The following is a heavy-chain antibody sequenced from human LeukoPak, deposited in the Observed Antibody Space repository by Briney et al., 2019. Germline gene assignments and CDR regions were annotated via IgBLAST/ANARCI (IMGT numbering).Heavy chain of an antibody. V-gene: IGHV3-9*01. CDR1: GFTFNDYD. D-gene: IGHD6-19*01. Sequence: PGGSLRLSCAASGFTFNDYDMHWVRQAPGKGLEWVSGISWNSGSIGYADSVKGRFTISRDNAKNSLYLQMNSLRAEDTALYYCAKGAVAGNYWYFDLWGRGTLVTVSS. CDR3: AKGAVAGNYWYFDL. J-gene: IGHJ2*01. CDR2: ISWNSGSI.